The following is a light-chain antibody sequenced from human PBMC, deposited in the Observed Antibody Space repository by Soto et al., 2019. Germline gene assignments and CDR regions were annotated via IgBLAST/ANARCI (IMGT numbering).Light chain of an antibody. CDR3: QQHNNWPLWT. CDR1: QSVSRK. Sequence: EIVMTQSPATLSVSPGERATLSCKASQSVSRKLAWYQQKPGQAPRLLIYGASTRATGIPARFSGSGSGTEFTLTISSLQSEDFAVYYCQQHNNWPLWTFGRGTKLEIK. J-gene: IGKJ1*01. CDR2: GAS. V-gene: IGKV3-15*01.